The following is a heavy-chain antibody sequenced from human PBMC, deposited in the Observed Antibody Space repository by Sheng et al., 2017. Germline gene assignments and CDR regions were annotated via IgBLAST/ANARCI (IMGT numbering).Heavy chain of an antibody. D-gene: IGHD3-22*01. CDR1: GGSISSGGYS. J-gene: IGHJ5*02. CDR2: IYYSGST. V-gene: IGHV4-30-4*07. Sequence: QVQLQESGPGLVKPSQTLSLTCAVSGGSISSGGYSWSWIRQPPGKGLEWIGYIYYSGSTYYNPSLKSRVTISVDTSKNQFSLKLSSVTAADTAVYYCARRLLLHWFDPWGQGTLGHRLL. CDR3: ARRLLLHWFDP.